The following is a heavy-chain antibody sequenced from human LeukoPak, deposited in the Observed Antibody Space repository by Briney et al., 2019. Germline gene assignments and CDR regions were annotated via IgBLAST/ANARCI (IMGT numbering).Heavy chain of an antibody. CDR2: IRAYNGNT. CDR3: ARDFYRGILTGPRRHYGMDV. Sequence: GASVRVSCKASGYTFTSYGISWVRQAPGQGLEWMGWIRAYNGNTNYAQKLQGRVTMTTDTSTSTAYMELRSLRSDDTAVYYCARDFYRGILTGPRRHYGMDVWGQGTTVTVSS. J-gene: IGHJ6*02. V-gene: IGHV1-18*01. D-gene: IGHD3-9*01. CDR1: GYTFTSYG.